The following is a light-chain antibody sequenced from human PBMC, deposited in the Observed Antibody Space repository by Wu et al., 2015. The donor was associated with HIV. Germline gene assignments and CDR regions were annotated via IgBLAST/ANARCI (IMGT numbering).Light chain of an antibody. Sequence: EIVLTRSPATLSLSPGERATLSCRASQSVGSYLAWYQQKPGQAPRLLIYDASNRATGIPARFSGSGSGTDFTLTISSLEPEDFAVYYCQQYNNWLTFGGGTKVEIK. J-gene: IGKJ4*01. CDR2: DAS. CDR1: QSVGSY. CDR3: QQYNNWLT. V-gene: IGKV3-11*01.